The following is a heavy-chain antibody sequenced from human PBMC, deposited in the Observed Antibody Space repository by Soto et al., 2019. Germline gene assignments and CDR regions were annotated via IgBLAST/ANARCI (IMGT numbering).Heavy chain of an antibody. D-gene: IGHD3-9*01. V-gene: IGHV3-23*01. Sequence: GGSLRLSCAASGFTFSIYAMSWVRQAPGKGLEWVSAISGSGGSTYYADSVKGRFTISRDNSKNTLYLQMNSLRAEDTAVYYCATLLLRYFDWLLPRVDYWGQGTLVTVSS. CDR2: ISGSGGST. CDR1: GFTFSIYA. CDR3: ATLLLRYFDWLLPRVDY. J-gene: IGHJ4*02.